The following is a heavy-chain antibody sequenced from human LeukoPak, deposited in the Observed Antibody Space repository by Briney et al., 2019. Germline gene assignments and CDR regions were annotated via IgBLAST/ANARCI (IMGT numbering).Heavy chain of an antibody. CDR3: AREDSSWYDAFDI. V-gene: IGHV3-21*01. D-gene: IGHD6-13*01. CDR2: ISSSTSYI. J-gene: IGHJ3*02. CDR1: GFTLSTYT. Sequence: GGSLRPSCAASGFTLSTYTINWVRQAPGKGLEWVSSISSSTSYIYYADSVKGRFTISRDNAKNSLYLQMNSLRAEDTAVYYCAREDSSWYDAFDIWGQGTMVTVSS.